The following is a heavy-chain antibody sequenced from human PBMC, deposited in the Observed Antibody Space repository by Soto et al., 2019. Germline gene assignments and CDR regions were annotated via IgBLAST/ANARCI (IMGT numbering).Heavy chain of an antibody. Sequence: PSETLSLTCTVSGGSISSGDYYWSWIRQPPGKGLEWIGYIYYSGSTYYNPSLKSRVTISVDTSKNQFSLKLSSVTAADTAVYYCARASLLGYSGYDLDYWGQGTLVTVSS. V-gene: IGHV4-30-4*01. CDR1: GGSISSGDYY. CDR3: ARASLLGYSGYDLDY. J-gene: IGHJ4*02. D-gene: IGHD5-12*01. CDR2: IYYSGST.